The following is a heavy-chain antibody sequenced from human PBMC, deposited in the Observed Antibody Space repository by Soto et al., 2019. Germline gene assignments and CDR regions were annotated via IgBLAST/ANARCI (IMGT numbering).Heavy chain of an antibody. D-gene: IGHD1-26*01. Sequence: SETLSLTCTVSGGSISSSSYYWGWIRQPPGKGLEWIGSIYYSGSTYYNPSLKSRVTISVDTSKNQFSLKLSSVTAADTAVYYCAGWELETKWYYYGMDVWGKGTTVTVSS. CDR2: IYYSGST. CDR3: AGWELETKWYYYGMDV. CDR1: GGSISSSSYY. J-gene: IGHJ6*04. V-gene: IGHV4-39*01.